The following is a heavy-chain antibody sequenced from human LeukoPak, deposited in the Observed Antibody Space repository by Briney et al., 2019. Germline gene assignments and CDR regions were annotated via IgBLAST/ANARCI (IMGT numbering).Heavy chain of an antibody. J-gene: IGHJ5*02. CDR3: AKEPWGAAAGTIWFDP. Sequence: GGSLRLSCAASGFTFSSYAMSWVRQAPGKGLEWVSAISGSGGSTYYADSVKGRFTISRDNSKNTLYLQMNSLRAEDTAVYYCAKEPWGAAAGTIWFDPWGQGTLVTVSS. D-gene: IGHD6-13*01. CDR2: ISGSGGST. CDR1: GFTFSSYA. V-gene: IGHV3-23*01.